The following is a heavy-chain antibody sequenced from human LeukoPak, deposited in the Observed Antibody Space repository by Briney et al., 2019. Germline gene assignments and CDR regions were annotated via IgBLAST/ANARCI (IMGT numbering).Heavy chain of an antibody. D-gene: IGHD3-3*01. J-gene: IGHJ4*02. CDR1: GFAFTNSA. CDR2: ISGSDGGT. Sequence: GGSLRHSCAASGFAFTNSAMNWVRQAPGKGLEWVSGISGSDGGTNYADSVKGRFTISRDTSKNTLFLQMSSLKAEDTAVYYCAKAVPKTIFGVAIGYYFDYWGQGALVTVSS. CDR3: AKAVPKTIFGVAIGYYFDY. V-gene: IGHV3-23*01.